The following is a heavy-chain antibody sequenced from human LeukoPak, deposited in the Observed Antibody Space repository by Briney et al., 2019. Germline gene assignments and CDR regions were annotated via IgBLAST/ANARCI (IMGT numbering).Heavy chain of an antibody. D-gene: IGHD2-2*01. V-gene: IGHV3-48*04. CDR2: ISSSGSTI. Sequence: GSLRLSCAVSGITLSNYGMSWVRKAPGKGLEWVSYISSSGSTIYYADSVKGRFTISRDNAKNSLYLQMNSLRAGDTAVYYCARSPYCSSTSCSHDGDYYYYMDVWGKGTTVTVSS. CDR3: ARSPYCSSTSCSHDGDYYYYMDV. J-gene: IGHJ6*03. CDR1: GITLSNYG.